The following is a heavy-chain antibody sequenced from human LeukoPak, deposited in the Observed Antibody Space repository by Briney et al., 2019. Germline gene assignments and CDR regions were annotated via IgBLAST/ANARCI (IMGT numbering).Heavy chain of an antibody. Sequence: SETLSLTCTVSGGSISSGGYYWSWIRQHPGKGLEWIGYIYYSGSTYYNPSLKSRVTISVDTSKNQFSLKLSSVTAADTAVYYCARDLGSSSDYFYGMDVWGQGTTVTVSS. V-gene: IGHV4-31*03. J-gene: IGHJ6*02. CDR2: IYYSGST. D-gene: IGHD6-6*01. CDR1: GGSISSGGYY. CDR3: ARDLGSSSDYFYGMDV.